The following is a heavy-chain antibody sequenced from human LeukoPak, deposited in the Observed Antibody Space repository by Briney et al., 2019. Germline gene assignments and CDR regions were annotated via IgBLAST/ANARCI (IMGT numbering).Heavy chain of an antibody. J-gene: IGHJ4*02. CDR2: ISTSSSYI. Sequence: GGSLRLSCAASGFTFSSYSMNWVRQAPGKGLEWVSSISTSSSYIYYADSVKGRFTISRDNAKNSLYLQMNSLRAEDTAVYYCARDRVGVSAYDSLFDYWGQGTLVTVSS. CDR1: GFTFSSYS. CDR3: ARDRVGVSAYDSLFDY. D-gene: IGHD5-12*01. V-gene: IGHV3-21*01.